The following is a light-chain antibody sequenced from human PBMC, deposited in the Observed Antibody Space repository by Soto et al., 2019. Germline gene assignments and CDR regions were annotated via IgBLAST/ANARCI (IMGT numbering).Light chain of an antibody. J-gene: IGLJ1*01. CDR2: SSN. V-gene: IGLV1-44*01. CDR3: AAWDDSLNGPV. Sequence: QSVLTQPPSASGTPGQRVTISCSGSSSNIGINTVNWYQQLPGTAPKLLIYSSNQRPSGVPYRFSGSKSGTSASLAISGLQSEDEADYYCAAWDDSLNGPVFGTGTKLTVL. CDR1: SSNIGINT.